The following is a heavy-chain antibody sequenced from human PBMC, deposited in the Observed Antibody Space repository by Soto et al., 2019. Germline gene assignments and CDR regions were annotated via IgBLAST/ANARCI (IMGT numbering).Heavy chain of an antibody. CDR2: IYWNDDK. CDR1: GFSVITILVG. V-gene: IGHV2-5*01. CDR3: AKSGSSGWYGWFDP. J-gene: IGHJ5*02. Sequence: SGPTLVNPTQTLTLTFIFSGFSVITILVGVGWIRHPPGKALEWLGFIYWNDDKRYSPSLKSRLTITKDTSKNQVVLTMTDMDPVDTATYYCAKSGSSGWYGWFDPWGQGTLVTVSS. D-gene: IGHD6-19*01.